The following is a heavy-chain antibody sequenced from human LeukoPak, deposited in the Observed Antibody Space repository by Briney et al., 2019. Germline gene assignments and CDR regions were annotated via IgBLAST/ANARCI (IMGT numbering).Heavy chain of an antibody. CDR1: GVSISSSNSY. CDR2: INHDGSDI. V-gene: IGHV3-7*01. D-gene: IGHD1-26*01. CDR3: ARFSRGELANY. Sequence: ETLSLTCTVSGVSISSSNSYWGWVRQVPGKGLAWVANINHDGSDIQYVDSVKGRFTVSRDNAKNALYLQMNSLRAEDTAVYYCARFSRGELANYWGQGTLVIVSS. J-gene: IGHJ4*02.